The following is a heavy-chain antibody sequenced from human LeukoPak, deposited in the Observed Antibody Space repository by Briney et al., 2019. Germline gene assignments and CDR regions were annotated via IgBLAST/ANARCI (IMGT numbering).Heavy chain of an antibody. CDR3: ARSSSGYPYAFDI. CDR2: IYYGGSI. CDR1: GYSISSSNW. V-gene: IGHV4-28*05. J-gene: IGHJ3*02. D-gene: IGHD3-22*01. Sequence: SETLSLTCAVSGYSISSSNWWGWIRQPPGKGLEWIGYIYYGGSIYYNPSLKSRVTMSVDTSKNQFSLKLSSVTAVDTAVYYCARSSSGYPYAFDIWGQGTMVTVSS.